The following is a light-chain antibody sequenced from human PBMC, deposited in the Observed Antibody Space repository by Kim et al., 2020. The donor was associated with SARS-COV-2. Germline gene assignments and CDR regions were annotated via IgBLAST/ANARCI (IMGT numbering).Light chain of an antibody. CDR1: RTNIGSNP. V-gene: IGLV1-44*01. Sequence: ELTQPPSASGTPGQRVIVSCSGSRTNIGSNPVNWFRQVPGTAPRLLIYNDIQRPSGVPDRVSGSKTGTSASLVIGGLQSEDEARYYCAAWDYGLKGWVFGGGTQLTVL. CDR2: NDI. J-gene: IGLJ3*02. CDR3: AAWDYGLKGWV.